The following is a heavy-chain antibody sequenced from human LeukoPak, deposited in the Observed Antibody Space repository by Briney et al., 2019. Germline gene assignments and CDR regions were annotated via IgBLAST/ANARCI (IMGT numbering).Heavy chain of an antibody. D-gene: IGHD2-2*02. CDR1: GYTFTSYG. Sequence: ASVKVSCKASGYTFTSYGISWVRQALGQGLEWMGWISAYNGNTNYAQKLQGRVTMTTDTSTSTAYMELRSLRSDDTAVYYCARVSGLYCSSTSCYTRWFDPWGQGTLVTVSS. CDR2: ISAYNGNT. V-gene: IGHV1-18*01. CDR3: ARVSGLYCSSTSCYTRWFDP. J-gene: IGHJ5*02.